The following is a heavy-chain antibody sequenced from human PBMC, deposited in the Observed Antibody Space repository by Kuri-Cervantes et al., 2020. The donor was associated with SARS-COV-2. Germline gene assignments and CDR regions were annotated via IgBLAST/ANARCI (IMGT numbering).Heavy chain of an antibody. CDR2: IYYSGTT. D-gene: IGHD2-2*02. Sequence: ESLKISCTVSGGSISSYYWSWIRQPPGKGLEWIGYIYYSGTTNYNPSLKSRVTISVDTSKNQFSLKLSSVTAADTAVYYCARESSPEPQGYGYCSSTSCYRFDYWGQGTLVTVSS. CDR3: ARESSPEPQGYGYCSSTSCYRFDY. CDR1: GGSISSYY. V-gene: IGHV4-59*12. J-gene: IGHJ4*02.